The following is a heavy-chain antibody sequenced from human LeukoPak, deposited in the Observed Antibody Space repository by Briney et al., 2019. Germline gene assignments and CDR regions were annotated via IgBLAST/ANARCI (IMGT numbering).Heavy chain of an antibody. Sequence: GGTLRLSCAASGFTFSSYAMSWVRQAPGKGLEWVSAISGSGGSTFYADSVKGRFTISRDNAKNSLYLQMNSLRAEDTAVYYCASLWDIFGAYWGQGTLVTVSS. CDR1: GFTFSSYA. CDR3: ASLWDIFGAY. J-gene: IGHJ4*02. CDR2: ISGSGGST. D-gene: IGHD3-3*01. V-gene: IGHV3-23*01.